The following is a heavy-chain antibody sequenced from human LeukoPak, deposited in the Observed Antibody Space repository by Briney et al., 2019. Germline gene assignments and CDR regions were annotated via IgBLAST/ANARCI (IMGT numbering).Heavy chain of an antibody. CDR1: GYSFTDYY. CDR2: INPNSGGT. J-gene: IGHJ5*02. D-gene: IGHD3-16*01. Sequence: ASVKVSCKTSGYSFTDYYMHWVRQAPGQGLEWMGWINPNSGGTSSAQKFQGRVTMTRDTSITTVYMEVNWLTSDDTATYYCARADRLHGGPYLIGPWCQGTLVTVSS. CDR3: ARADRLHGGPYLIGP. V-gene: IGHV1-2*02.